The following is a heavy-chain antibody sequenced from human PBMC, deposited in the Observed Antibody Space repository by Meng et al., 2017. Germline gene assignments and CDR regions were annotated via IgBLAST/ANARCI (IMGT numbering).Heavy chain of an antibody. V-gene: IGHV3-30*16. CDR1: GFIFSNYE. J-gene: IGHJ4*02. CDR3: ARDFDY. Sequence: QVQVVESGGDVVTPGRSLTLYCAASGFIFSNYEMHWVRQAPGKGLEWVACITKDGSRKYYLGSVRGRFTISRDNSKNTLYLEMNSLRSEDTALYYCARDFDYWGQGTLVTVSS. CDR2: ITKDGSRK.